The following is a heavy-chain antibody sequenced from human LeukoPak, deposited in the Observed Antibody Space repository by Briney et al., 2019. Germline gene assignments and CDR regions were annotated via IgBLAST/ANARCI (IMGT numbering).Heavy chain of an antibody. D-gene: IGHD3-16*01. J-gene: IGHJ4*02. Sequence: GGSLRLSCAASGFTVSSNYMSWVRQAPGKGLEWVSVIYSGGSTYYADSVKGRFTISRDTSKNTLYLQMNSLRAEDTAVYHCAKFDYGDYWGQGTLVTVSS. CDR1: GFTVSSNY. V-gene: IGHV3-53*01. CDR2: IYSGGST. CDR3: AKFDYGDY.